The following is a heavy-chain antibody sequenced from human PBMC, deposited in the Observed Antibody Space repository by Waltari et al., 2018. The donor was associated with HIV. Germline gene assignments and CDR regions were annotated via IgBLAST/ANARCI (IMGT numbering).Heavy chain of an antibody. D-gene: IGHD6-13*01. Sequence: QVQLVQSGAEVKKPGASVKVSCKASGYTFTGYYMHWVRQAPGQGLEWMGWINPNSGGTNDAQKFQGRVTMTRDTSISTAYMELSRLRSDDTAVYYCARGVAPSSSWDNWFDPWGQGTLVTVSS. J-gene: IGHJ5*02. V-gene: IGHV1-2*02. CDR1: GYTFTGYY. CDR3: ARGVAPSSSWDNWFDP. CDR2: INPNSGGT.